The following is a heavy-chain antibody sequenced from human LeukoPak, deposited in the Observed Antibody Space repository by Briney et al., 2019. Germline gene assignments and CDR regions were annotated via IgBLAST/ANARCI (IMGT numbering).Heavy chain of an antibody. CDR3: ARDRVWGSSWYYFDY. D-gene: IGHD6-13*01. Sequence: GGSLRLSCAASGFTFSDYYMSWIRQAPGRGLEWVSYISSSGSTIYYADSVKGRFTISRDSAKNSLYLQMNSLRAEDTAVYYCARDRVWGSSWYYFDYWGQGTLVTVSS. J-gene: IGHJ4*02. CDR2: ISSSGSTI. V-gene: IGHV3-11*01. CDR1: GFTFSDYY.